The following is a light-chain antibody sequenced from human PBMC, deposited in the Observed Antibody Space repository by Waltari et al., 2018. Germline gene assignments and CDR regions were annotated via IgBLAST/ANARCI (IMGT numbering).Light chain of an antibody. V-gene: IGLV1-44*01. CDR2: GNK. Sequence: QSVLTQPTSASETPGQRVAISCSLSRSNIGSTTLNWYQQRPGTDPTLLSDGNKQRPSGVPDRFSGAKSGTSASLAISGLQSEDEADYFCSAWDDSLNVWVFGGGTKLTVL. CDR1: RSNIGSTT. J-gene: IGLJ3*02. CDR3: SAWDDSLNVWV.